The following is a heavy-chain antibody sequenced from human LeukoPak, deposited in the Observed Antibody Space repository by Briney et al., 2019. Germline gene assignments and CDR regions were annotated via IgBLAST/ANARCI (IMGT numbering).Heavy chain of an antibody. J-gene: IGHJ4*02. V-gene: IGHV4-59*02. CDR2: LSYTGKT. Sequence: PSETLSLTCVVSGASVSSSHWNWLRHLPGKRLEWIGCLSYTGKTDYNPSLTSRVTISLDTSKNQVSLKLRSVTAADTAVYYCSEGYFEPFAHWGQGILVTVSS. CDR3: SEGYFEPFAH. CDR1: GASVSSSH. D-gene: IGHD2/OR15-2a*01.